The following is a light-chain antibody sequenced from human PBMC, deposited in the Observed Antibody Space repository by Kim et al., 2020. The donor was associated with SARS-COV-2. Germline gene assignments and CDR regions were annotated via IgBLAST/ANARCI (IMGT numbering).Light chain of an antibody. CDR2: GAS. J-gene: IGKJ4*01. Sequence: VSPGDRATLSCRASQSVSSNLAWYQQKAGQAPRLLIYGASTRATGIPARFSGSGSGTEFTLTISSLQSEDSAVYYCQQYNNWPLTFGGGTKVDIK. CDR1: QSVSSN. V-gene: IGKV3-15*01. CDR3: QQYNNWPLT.